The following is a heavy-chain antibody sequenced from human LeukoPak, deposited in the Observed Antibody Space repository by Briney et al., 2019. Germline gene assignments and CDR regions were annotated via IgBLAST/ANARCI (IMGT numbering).Heavy chain of an antibody. CDR1: GYTFGNYD. V-gene: IGHV1-8*01. CDR3: ARDLLRGGYDFLAPEEY. Sequence: ASVKVSCKASGYTFGNYDINWVRQATGQGLEWMGWMNPNSGNKGYAQKFQGRVTMTTDTSTSTAYMELRSLRSDDTAVYYCARDLLRGGYDFLAPEEYWGQGTLVTVSS. D-gene: IGHD5-12*01. J-gene: IGHJ4*02. CDR2: MNPNSGNK.